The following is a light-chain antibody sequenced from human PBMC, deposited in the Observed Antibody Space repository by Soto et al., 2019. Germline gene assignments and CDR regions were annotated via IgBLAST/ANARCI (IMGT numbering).Light chain of an antibody. Sequence: AIQVTQSPSSLSASVGDRVTITCRASQDIRGALAWYQQKPGKAPKLLIYDVSTVQSGVPSRFSGRGSGTEFTLTITSLQPEDFATYYCQQFNIYPITFGQGTKVEIK. CDR1: QDIRGA. J-gene: IGKJ1*01. V-gene: IGKV1-13*02. CDR3: QQFNIYPIT. CDR2: DVS.